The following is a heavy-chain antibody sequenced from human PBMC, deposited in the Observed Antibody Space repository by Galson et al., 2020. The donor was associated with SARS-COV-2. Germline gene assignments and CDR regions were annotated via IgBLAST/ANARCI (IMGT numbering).Heavy chain of an antibody. CDR3: ARDMSIAVAATTIHYYYYGMDV. V-gene: IGHV3-7*05. D-gene: IGHD6-19*01. CDR2: IKQDGSEK. Sequence: GESLKISCAASGFTFSSYWMSWVRQAPGKGLEWVANIKQDGSEKYYVDSVKGRFTISRDNAKNSLYLQMNSLRAEDTAVYYCARDMSIAVAATTIHYYYYGMDVWGQGTTVTVSS. J-gene: IGHJ6*02. CDR1: GFTFSSYW.